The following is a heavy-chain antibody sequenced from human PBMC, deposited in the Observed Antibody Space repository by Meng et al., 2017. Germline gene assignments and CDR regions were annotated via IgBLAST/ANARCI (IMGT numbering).Heavy chain of an antibody. V-gene: IGHV3-64*01. J-gene: IGHJ4*02. Sequence: GGSLRLSCAASGFTFSSYAMHWVRQAPGKGLEYVSAISSNGGSTYYANSVKGRFTISRVNAKNSLYLQMNSLRAEDTAVYYCARDWGIAARSYYFDYWGQGTLVTVSS. CDR1: GFTFSSYA. CDR2: ISSNGGST. D-gene: IGHD6-6*01. CDR3: ARDWGIAARSYYFDY.